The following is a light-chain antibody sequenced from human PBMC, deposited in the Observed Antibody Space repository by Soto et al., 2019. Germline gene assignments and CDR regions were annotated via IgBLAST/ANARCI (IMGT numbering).Light chain of an antibody. CDR2: DAS. V-gene: IGKV3-11*01. J-gene: IGKJ5*01. CDR3: QQRSNWPIT. CDR1: QSVSSY. Sequence: EIVLTQSPATLSLSPVERATLSCRASQSVSSYLAWYQQKPGQAPRLLIYDASNRATGIPDRFSGSGSGTDFTLTTSRMEPEDFAVYYCQQRSNWPITFGQGTRLEL.